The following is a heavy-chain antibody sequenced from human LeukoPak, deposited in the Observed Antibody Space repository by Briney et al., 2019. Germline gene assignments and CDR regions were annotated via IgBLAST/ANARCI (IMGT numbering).Heavy chain of an antibody. CDR1: GGSISSYY. Sequence: SETLSLTCTVSGGSISSYYWSWIRQPPGKGLEWIGYIHYSGSTYYNPSLKSRVTISVDTSKNQFSLRLSPVTAADTAVYYCVLGYCGGGSCYAREYFQHWGQGTLVTVSS. J-gene: IGHJ1*01. D-gene: IGHD2-15*01. CDR3: VLGYCGGGSCYAREYFQH. CDR2: IHYSGST. V-gene: IGHV4-59*06.